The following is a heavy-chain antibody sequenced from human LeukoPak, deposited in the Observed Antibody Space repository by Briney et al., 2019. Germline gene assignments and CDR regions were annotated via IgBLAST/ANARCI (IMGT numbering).Heavy chain of an antibody. V-gene: IGHV1-24*01. CDR2: FDPEDGET. CDR3: ATTPSTYGAFDI. J-gene: IGHJ3*02. Sequence: ASVKVSCKVSGYTLTELSMHWVRQAPGKGLEWMGGFDPEDGETIYAQKFQGRVTMTEDTSTDTAYMELSSLRSEDTAAYYCATTPSTYGAFDIWGQGTMVTVSS. CDR1: GYTLTELS. D-gene: IGHD2-2*01.